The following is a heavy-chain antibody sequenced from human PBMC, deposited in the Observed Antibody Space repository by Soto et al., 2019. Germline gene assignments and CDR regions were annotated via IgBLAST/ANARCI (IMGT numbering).Heavy chain of an antibody. CDR3: ARASRYYYDSSGSGYGMDV. Sequence: GGSLRLSCAASGFTVSSNYMSWVRQAPGKGLEWVSVIYSGGSTYYADSVKGRFTISRDNSKNTLYLQMNSLRAEDTAVYYCARASRYYYDSSGSGYGMDVWGQGTTVTVSS. D-gene: IGHD3-22*01. J-gene: IGHJ6*02. V-gene: IGHV3-53*01. CDR1: GFTVSSNY. CDR2: IYSGGST.